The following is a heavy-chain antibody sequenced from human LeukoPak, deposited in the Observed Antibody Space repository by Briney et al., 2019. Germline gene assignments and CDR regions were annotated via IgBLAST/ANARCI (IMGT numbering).Heavy chain of an antibody. Sequence: ASVKVSCKASGYTFTSYDINWVRQATGQGLEWMGWMNPNSGNTGHAQKFQGRVTMTRDTSTSTVYMELSSLTSEDTAVYYCARDIGESSSSVGGRYYHGMDVWGQGTTVTVSS. CDR3: ARDIGESSSSVGGRYYHGMDV. V-gene: IGHV1-8*01. CDR1: GYTFTSYD. CDR2: MNPNSGNT. D-gene: IGHD6-6*01. J-gene: IGHJ6*02.